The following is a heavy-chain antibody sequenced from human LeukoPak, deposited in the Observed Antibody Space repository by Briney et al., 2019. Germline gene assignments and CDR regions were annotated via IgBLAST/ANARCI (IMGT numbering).Heavy chain of an antibody. CDR1: GGSFSGYY. J-gene: IGHJ3*02. CDR3: ARVNYYDSSGLTGDAFDI. V-gene: IGHV4-34*01. D-gene: IGHD3-22*01. Sequence: PSETLSLTCAVYGGSFSGYYWSWIRQPPGKGLEWIGEINHSGSTNYNPSLKSRVTISVDTSKNQFSLKLSSVTAADTAVYYCARVNYYDSSGLTGDAFDIWGQGTMVTVSS. CDR2: INHSGST.